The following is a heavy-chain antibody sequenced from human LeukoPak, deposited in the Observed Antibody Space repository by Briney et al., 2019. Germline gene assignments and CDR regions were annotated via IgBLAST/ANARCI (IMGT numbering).Heavy chain of an antibody. J-gene: IGHJ4*02. V-gene: IGHV4-4*07. CDR1: GGSISSYY. Sequence: SETLSLTCTVSGGSISSYYWSWIRQPAGKGLEWIGRIYTSGSTNYNPSLKSRVTMSVDTSKNQFSLKLSSVTAADTAVYYCARNGVGNQLYYFDYWGQGTLVTASS. CDR2: IYTSGST. D-gene: IGHD2-8*01. CDR3: ARNGVGNQLYYFDY.